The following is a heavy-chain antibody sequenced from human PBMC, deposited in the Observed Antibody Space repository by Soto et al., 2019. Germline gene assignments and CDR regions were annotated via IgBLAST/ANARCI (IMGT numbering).Heavy chain of an antibody. D-gene: IGHD3-10*01. V-gene: IGHV4-30-4*01. J-gene: IGHJ5*02. Sequence: SETLSLTCTVSGGSISSGDYYWSWIRQPPGKGLEWIGYIYYSGSTYYNPSLKSRVIFLIATSKILFSLRLNFVTAADTAVYYCAAYRARGFDPWGKGTLVTVSS. CDR1: GGSISSGDYY. CDR2: IYYSGST. CDR3: AAYRARGFDP.